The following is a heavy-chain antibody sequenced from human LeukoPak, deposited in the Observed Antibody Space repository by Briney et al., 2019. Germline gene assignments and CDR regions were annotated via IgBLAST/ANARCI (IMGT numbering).Heavy chain of an antibody. V-gene: IGHV3-30*03. Sequence: PGRSLRLSCAASGFTFSGYGMHWVRQAPGKGLEWVAVISYDGSNKYYADSVKGRFTISRDNSKNTLYLQMNSLRAEDTAVYYCARHSKFPYYYDSSGTGPNDYWGQGTLVTVSS. J-gene: IGHJ4*02. CDR3: ARHSKFPYYYDSSGTGPNDY. CDR2: ISYDGSNK. CDR1: GFTFSGYG. D-gene: IGHD3-22*01.